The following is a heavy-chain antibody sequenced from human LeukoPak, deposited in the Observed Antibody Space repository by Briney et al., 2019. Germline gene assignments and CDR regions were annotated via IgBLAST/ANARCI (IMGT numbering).Heavy chain of an antibody. Sequence: PGGSLRLSCAASGFTFSSHWMTWVRQAPGKGLEWVPNINQDGSERYYVDSVKGRFTISRDNAKNSLYLQMNSLRAEDTAVYYCARDSESSSSFAFDIWGQGTMVTVSS. V-gene: IGHV3-7*01. J-gene: IGHJ3*02. CDR3: ARDSESSSSFAFDI. CDR2: INQDGSER. CDR1: GFTFSSHW. D-gene: IGHD6-13*01.